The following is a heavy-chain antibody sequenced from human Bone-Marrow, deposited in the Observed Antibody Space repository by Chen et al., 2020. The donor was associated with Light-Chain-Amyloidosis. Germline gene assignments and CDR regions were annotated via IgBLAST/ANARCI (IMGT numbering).Heavy chain of an antibody. V-gene: IGHV3-23*01. D-gene: IGHD6-13*01. CDR2: ISGSGVTT. Sequence: EGQLLESGGVLGQPGGSLRVSCAASGFAFAKFTMNWVRQAPGRGPEWVSAISGSGVTTYYSDSVKGRFTISRDNLNNTVFLQMDSLRAEDTAIYYCAKSQGSTWSYYYYAMDVWGQGTTVTVSS. CDR3: AKSQGSTWSYYYYAMDV. CDR1: GFAFAKFT. J-gene: IGHJ6*02.